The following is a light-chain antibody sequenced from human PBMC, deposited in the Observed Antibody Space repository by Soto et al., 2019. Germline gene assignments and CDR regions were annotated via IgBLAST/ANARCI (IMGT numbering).Light chain of an antibody. J-gene: IGKJ1*01. CDR1: QSVSRN. CDR2: GAS. Sequence: EIVMTQSPVTLSVSPGERATLSCRASQSVSRNLAWYQQKPGQAPRLLIYGASTRATGIPARFSGSGSGTDFTLTISSLQSEDFAVYYCQQYSNWSWTFGQGTKVEIK. V-gene: IGKV3-15*01. CDR3: QQYSNWSWT.